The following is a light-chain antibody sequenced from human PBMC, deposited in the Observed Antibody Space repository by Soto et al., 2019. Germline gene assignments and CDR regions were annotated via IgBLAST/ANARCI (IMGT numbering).Light chain of an antibody. Sequence: DIKMTQSPSSLSASLEATVTITCKASKDRSRCLNWYQQKQGKAPELLIYDAVTLEIGVASRFSASGPGTDFTLTISVLQPENVATYYCLQYDNPPFTFGGGSKVE. J-gene: IGKJ4*01. CDR2: DAV. CDR1: KDRSRC. V-gene: IGKV1-33*01. CDR3: LQYDNPPFT.